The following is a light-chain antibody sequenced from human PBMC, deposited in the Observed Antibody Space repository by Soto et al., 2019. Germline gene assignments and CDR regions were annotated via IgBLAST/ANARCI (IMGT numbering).Light chain of an antibody. CDR3: QQTDTFPRT. CDR2: AAS. V-gene: IGKV1-39*01. J-gene: IGKJ1*01. Sequence: DIQMTQSPSSLSASVGDRVTITCRASQSISSYLNWYQHKPGKAPKLLIYAASSLQTGVPSRFSGSRSGTDFAPTISSLQREDFATYYCQQTDTFPRTFGQGTKVDIK. CDR1: QSISSY.